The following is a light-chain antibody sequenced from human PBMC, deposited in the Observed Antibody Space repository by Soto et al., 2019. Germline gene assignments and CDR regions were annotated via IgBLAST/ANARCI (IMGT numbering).Light chain of an antibody. Sequence: QSALTQPASVSGSPGQSITISCTGTNSDIGGYNYVSWYQQHPGKAPKLMIYDVSNRPSGVSYRFSGSKSGNTASLTISGLQAEDEADYYCSSYAGTDTYVFGTGTKLTVL. CDR2: DVS. V-gene: IGLV2-14*03. J-gene: IGLJ1*01. CDR3: SSYAGTDTYV. CDR1: NSDIGGYNY.